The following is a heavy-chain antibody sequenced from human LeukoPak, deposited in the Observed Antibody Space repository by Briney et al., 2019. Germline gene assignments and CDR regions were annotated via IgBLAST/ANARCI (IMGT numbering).Heavy chain of an antibody. J-gene: IGHJ4*02. D-gene: IGHD3-9*01. CDR2: IYSGGST. CDR1: GFTVSSNY. Sequence: GGSLRLSCAASGFTVSSNYMSWVRQAPGKGLEWVSVIYSGGSTYYADSVKGRFTISRDNSKNTLYLQMNSLRAEDTAVYYCAKDFAYDILTGFDYWGQGTLVTVSS. V-gene: IGHV3-53*05. CDR3: AKDFAYDILTGFDY.